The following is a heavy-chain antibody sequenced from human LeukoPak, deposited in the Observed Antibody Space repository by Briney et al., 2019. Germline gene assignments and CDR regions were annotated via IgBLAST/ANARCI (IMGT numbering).Heavy chain of an antibody. CDR2: ISDDGSRT. J-gene: IGHJ4*02. CDR3: ARGTGSGSFLIDY. Sequence: GGSLRLSCAASGFTFNIYAMHWLRQAPGKGLEWVAFISDDGSRTYYSNSVKGRFTISRDYSRKTLFVQMNSLRPEDTAMYYCARGTGSGSFLIDYWGQGTLVTVSS. V-gene: IGHV3-30-3*01. D-gene: IGHD3-10*01. CDR1: GFTFNIYA.